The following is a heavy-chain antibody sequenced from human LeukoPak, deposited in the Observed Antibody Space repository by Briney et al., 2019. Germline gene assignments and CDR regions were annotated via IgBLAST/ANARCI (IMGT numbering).Heavy chain of an antibody. CDR2: IYYSGST. J-gene: IGHJ4*02. D-gene: IGHD4-17*01. CDR3: ARANGDYEYYFDY. V-gene: IGHV4-59*01. Sequence: PSATLSLTCTVSGGSIRSYYWSWIRQPPGKGLEWIGYIYYSGSTNYNPSLKSRVTISVDTSKNQFSLKLSSVTAADTAVYYCARANGDYEYYFDYWGQGTLVTVSS. CDR1: GGSIRSYY.